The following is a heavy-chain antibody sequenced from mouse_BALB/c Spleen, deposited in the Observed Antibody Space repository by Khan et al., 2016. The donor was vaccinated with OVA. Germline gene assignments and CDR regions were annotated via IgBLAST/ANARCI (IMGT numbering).Heavy chain of an antibody. CDR3: ARRARGRLYFDV. V-gene: IGHV8-12*01. D-gene: IGHD3-1*01. Sequence: QVTLKESGPGILQPSQTLSLTCSFSGFSLSTSGMGVSWIRQPSGKGLEWLAHIYWDDDKRYNPSLKSRLTISKDTSRNQVFLQITSVDTADTATYYRARRARGRLYFDVWGAGTTVTVSS. J-gene: IGHJ1*01. CDR1: GFSLSTSGMG. CDR2: IYWDDDK.